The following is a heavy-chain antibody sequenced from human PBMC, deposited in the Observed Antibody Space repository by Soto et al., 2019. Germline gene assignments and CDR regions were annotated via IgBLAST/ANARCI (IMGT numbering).Heavy chain of an antibody. CDR2: TYYRSKWYN. V-gene: IGHV6-1*01. CDR1: GDSVPSNSAA. Sequence: SQTLSLTCAISGDSVPSNSAAWNWIRQSPSRGLEWLGRTYYRSKWYNDYAVSVKSRITINPDTSKDQFSLQLNSVTPEDTAVYYCARGLKQQLASPRYYYYGMDVWGQGTTVTVSS. D-gene: IGHD6-13*01. J-gene: IGHJ6*02. CDR3: ARGLKQQLASPRYYYYGMDV.